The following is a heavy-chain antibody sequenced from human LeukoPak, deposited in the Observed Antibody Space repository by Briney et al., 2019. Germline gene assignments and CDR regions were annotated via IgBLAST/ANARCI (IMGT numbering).Heavy chain of an antibody. J-gene: IGHJ4*02. D-gene: IGHD2-2*02. V-gene: IGHV3-15*01. CDR3: TTQLLYEHNFDY. Sequence: GGSLRLSCAASGFTFSDAWMSWVRQTPGKGLEWVGRIKSNTDGGTTDFAAPVKGRFTISSDDSENALYLQMNSLKTEDTAVYYCTTQLLYEHNFDYWGQGTLVTVSS. CDR2: IKSNTDGGTT. CDR1: GFTFSDAW.